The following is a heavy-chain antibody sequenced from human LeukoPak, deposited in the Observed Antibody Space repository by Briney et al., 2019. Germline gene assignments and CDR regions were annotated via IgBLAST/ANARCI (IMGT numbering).Heavy chain of an antibody. Sequence: PSEALSLTCTVSGGSMSGYYWSWIRQPPGKGLEWIGYIHYSGTTNYNPSLKSRVTISLDTSRNQFSLKLRSVTTADTAVYYCARCRVYSGSGEFDFWGQGTLVTVSS. V-gene: IGHV4-59*01. CDR2: IHYSGTT. D-gene: IGHD5-12*01. CDR3: ARCRVYSGSGEFDF. CDR1: GGSMSGYY. J-gene: IGHJ4*02.